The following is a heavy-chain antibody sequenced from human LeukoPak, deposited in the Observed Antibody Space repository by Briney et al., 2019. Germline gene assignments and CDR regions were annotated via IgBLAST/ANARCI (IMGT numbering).Heavy chain of an antibody. J-gene: IGHJ4*02. V-gene: IGHV3-23*01. D-gene: IGHD4-11*01. CDR1: GFTFSSYA. Sequence: PGGSLRLSCAASGFTFSSYAMSWVRQAPGKGLEWVSAISSSGGRTHYADSVKGRFTISRDNSKNTLSLQMNSLRAEDTAVYYCAKEETTVKTPGIDYWGQGTLVTVSS. CDR3: AKEETTVKTPGIDY. CDR2: ISSSGGRT.